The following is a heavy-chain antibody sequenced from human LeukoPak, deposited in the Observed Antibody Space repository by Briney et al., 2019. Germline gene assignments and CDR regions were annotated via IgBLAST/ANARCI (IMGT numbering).Heavy chain of an antibody. J-gene: IGHJ4*02. CDR3: ARDLHSSGYYY. CDR2: INPSGGNT. V-gene: IGHV1-46*01. D-gene: IGHD3-22*01. Sequence: ASVKVSCKASGYIFTSFYMHWVRQAPGQGLEWMGIINPSGGNTGYAQKFQGRVIMTRDTSTSTVYMELSRLRSEDTAVYYCARDLHSSGYYYWGQGTLVTVSS. CDR1: GYIFTSFY.